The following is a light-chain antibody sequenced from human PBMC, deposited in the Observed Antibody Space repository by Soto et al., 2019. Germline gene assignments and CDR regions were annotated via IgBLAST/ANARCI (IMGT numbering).Light chain of an antibody. Sequence: DVVMTQTPLSLSVAPGQPASISCKSSQSLLHITGETFLFWYLQKQGQXPQLXIYEVSTRVSGVPDRFSGSGSGTDLTIEISRVETDDVGIYYCMQSTQLPPTFGQGTRLEIK. CDR3: MQSTQLPPT. CDR1: QSLLHITGETF. J-gene: IGKJ5*01. V-gene: IGKV2D-29*02. CDR2: EVS.